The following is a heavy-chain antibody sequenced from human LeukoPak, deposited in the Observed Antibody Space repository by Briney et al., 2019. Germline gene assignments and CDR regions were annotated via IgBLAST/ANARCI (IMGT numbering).Heavy chain of an antibody. CDR1: GFTFSSYW. CDR2: ISGDGSST. V-gene: IGHV3-74*01. Sequence: GGSLRLSCAASGFTFSSYWMHWVRQAPGKGLVWVSRISGDGSSTNYADSVKGRFTISRDNAKNTLYLQMNRLRVEDTAVYYCARGSCSGNGCYGPLDDWGQGTLVAVSS. CDR3: ARGSCSGNGCYGPLDD. J-gene: IGHJ4*02. D-gene: IGHD2-15*01.